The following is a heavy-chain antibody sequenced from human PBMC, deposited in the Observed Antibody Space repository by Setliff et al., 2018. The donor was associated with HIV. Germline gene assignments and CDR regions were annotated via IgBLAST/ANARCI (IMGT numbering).Heavy chain of an antibody. D-gene: IGHD3-22*01. J-gene: IGHJ3*02. CDR3: ARCYYDSSGPTDACDI. CDR1: GHTFTNFY. V-gene: IGHV1-46*01. Sequence: ASVKVSCKASGHTFTNFYIHWVRQAPGQGLEWMGLINPRGGRTSYAQKFQGSLTMTRDTSRSTVYMELSSLRSEDTAVYYCARCYYDSSGPTDACDIWGQGTVVTVSS. CDR2: INPRGGRT.